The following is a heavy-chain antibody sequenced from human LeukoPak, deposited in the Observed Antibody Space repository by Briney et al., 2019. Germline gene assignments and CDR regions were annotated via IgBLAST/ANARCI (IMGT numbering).Heavy chain of an antibody. CDR1: GGSFSGYY. CDR2: INHSGST. J-gene: IGHJ4*02. CDR3: ASGGSYYDYVWGSYRDNYYFDY. Sequence: SETLSLTCAAYGGSFSGYYWSWIRQPPGKGLEWIGEINHSGSTNYNPSLKSRVTMSVDTSKNQFSLKLSSVTAADTAVYYCASGGSYYDYVWGSYRDNYYFDYWGQGTPVTVSS. V-gene: IGHV4-34*01. D-gene: IGHD3-16*02.